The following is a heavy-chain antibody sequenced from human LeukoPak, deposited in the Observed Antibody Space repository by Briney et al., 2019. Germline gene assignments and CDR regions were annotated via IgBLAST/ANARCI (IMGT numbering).Heavy chain of an antibody. Sequence: GAPVKVSCKASGYTFTGYYMHWVRQAPGQGLEWMGWINPNSGGTNYAKTFQGRVTMSRDTSISTAYMELSRLRSDDTAVYYCARSLYSGYDLGDCGQGTLVTVSS. CDR2: INPNSGGT. D-gene: IGHD5-12*01. V-gene: IGHV1-2*02. CDR3: ARSLYSGYDLGD. J-gene: IGHJ4*02. CDR1: GYTFTGYY.